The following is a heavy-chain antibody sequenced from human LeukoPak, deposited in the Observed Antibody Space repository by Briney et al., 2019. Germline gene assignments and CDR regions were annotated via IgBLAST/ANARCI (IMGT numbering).Heavy chain of an antibody. CDR1: GGSISNYY. J-gene: IGHJ1*01. CDR3: ARGSRDVLMITFGGVKSAYFQH. V-gene: IGHV4-59*12. Sequence: SETLSLTCTVSGGSISNYYWSWIRQPPGKGLECIGYIYYSGTTNYNPSLKSRVTISVDTSKNQFSMNLSSVTAADTAVYYCARGSRDVLMITFGGVKSAYFQHWGQGILVTVSS. D-gene: IGHD3-16*01. CDR2: IYYSGTT.